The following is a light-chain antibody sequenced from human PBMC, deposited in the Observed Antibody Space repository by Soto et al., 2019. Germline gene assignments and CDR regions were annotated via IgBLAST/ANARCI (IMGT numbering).Light chain of an antibody. CDR3: QTWGTGIQL. V-gene: IGLV4-69*01. CDR2: LNSDGSH. J-gene: IGLJ2*01. CDR1: SGHSIYA. Sequence: QSVLTQSPSASASLGASVKLTCTLSSGHSIYAIAWHQQQPEKGPRYLMKLNSDGSHSKGDGIPDRFSGSSSGAERYLTISSLQSEDEADYYCQTWGTGIQLFGGGTQLTVL.